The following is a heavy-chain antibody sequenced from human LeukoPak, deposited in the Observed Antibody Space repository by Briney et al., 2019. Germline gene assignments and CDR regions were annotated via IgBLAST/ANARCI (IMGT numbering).Heavy chain of an antibody. J-gene: IGHJ4*02. V-gene: IGHV3-23*01. CDR1: GFTFSSYA. CDR3: AKSFEVVLAAVLHY. D-gene: IGHD2-15*01. Sequence: PGGSLRLSCAASGFTFSSYAMSWVRQAPGKGLEWVSAISGSGGSTYYADSVKGRFTISRDNSKNTLYLQMNSLRAEDTAIYYCAKSFEVVLAAVLHYWGQGTLVTVSS. CDR2: ISGSGGST.